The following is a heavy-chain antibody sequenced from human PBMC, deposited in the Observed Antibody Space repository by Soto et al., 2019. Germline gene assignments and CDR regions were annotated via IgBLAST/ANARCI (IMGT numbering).Heavy chain of an antibody. CDR1: GGSISSGDSY. D-gene: IGHD6-6*01. V-gene: IGHV4-30-4*01. CDR3: ARDRPGGARLDP. J-gene: IGHJ5*02. CDR2: LYYSGST. Sequence: QVQLQESGPGLVKPSQTLSLTCTVSGGSISSGDSYWSWIRQPQGKGLEGIGYLYYSGSTHYNPSLKRRVTIALDTSKNQFSLKLSSVTAAETAVYYCARDRPGGARLDPWCQGTLVTVSS.